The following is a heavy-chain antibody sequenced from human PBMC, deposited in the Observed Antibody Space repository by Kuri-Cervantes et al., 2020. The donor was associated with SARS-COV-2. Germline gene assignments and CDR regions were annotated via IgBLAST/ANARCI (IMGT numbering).Heavy chain of an antibody. CDR2: ISWNSGSI. CDR1: GFTFSSYG. Sequence: SLKISCAASGFTFSSYGMHWVRQAPGKGLEWVSGISWNSGSIGYADSVKGRFTISRDNAKNSLYLQMNSLRAEDTALYYCAKDTNDYGDFTNFDYWGQGTLVTVSS. V-gene: IGHV3-9*01. J-gene: IGHJ4*02. CDR3: AKDTNDYGDFTNFDY. D-gene: IGHD4-17*01.